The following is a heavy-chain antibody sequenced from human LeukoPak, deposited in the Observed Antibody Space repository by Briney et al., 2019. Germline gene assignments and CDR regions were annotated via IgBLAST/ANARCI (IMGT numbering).Heavy chain of an antibody. CDR3: ARGGGLDV. V-gene: IGHV3-7*03. CDR2: INHNGNVI. CDR1: GFTFSSYW. Sequence: PGGSLRLSCAASGFTFSSYWMNWARQAPGEGLEWVASINHNGNVIYYVDSVKGRFTISRDNAKNSLYLQMSNLRAEDTAVYFCARGGGLDVWGQGATVTVSS. D-gene: IGHD3-16*01. J-gene: IGHJ6*02.